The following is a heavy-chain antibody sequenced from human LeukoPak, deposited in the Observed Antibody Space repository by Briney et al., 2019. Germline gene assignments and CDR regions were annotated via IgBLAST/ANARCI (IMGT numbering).Heavy chain of an antibody. Sequence: PSETLSLTCTVSGGSISGYYWSWIRQPPGKGLEWIGEINHSGSTNYNPSLKSRVTISVDTSKNQFSLKLSSVTAADTAVYYCAGTYYYDSSRQFDYWGQGTLVTVSS. CDR3: AGTYYYDSSRQFDY. CDR2: INHSGST. V-gene: IGHV4-34*01. J-gene: IGHJ4*02. D-gene: IGHD3-22*01. CDR1: GGSISGYY.